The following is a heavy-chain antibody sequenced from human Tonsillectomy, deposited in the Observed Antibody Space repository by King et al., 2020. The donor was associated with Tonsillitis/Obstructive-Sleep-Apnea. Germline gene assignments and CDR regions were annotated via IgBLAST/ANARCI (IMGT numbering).Heavy chain of an antibody. CDR2: IYYSGST. J-gene: IGHJ4*02. Sequence: QLQESGPGLVKPSETLSLTCTVSGGSISSSIYYWGWIRQPPGKGLEWIGSIYYSGSTYYNPSLKSRVTISVDTSKNQFSLKLSSVTAADTAVYYCARHTSGWATFDYWGQGTLVTVSS. CDR1: GGSISSSIYY. D-gene: IGHD6-19*01. CDR3: ARHTSGWATFDY. V-gene: IGHV4-39*01.